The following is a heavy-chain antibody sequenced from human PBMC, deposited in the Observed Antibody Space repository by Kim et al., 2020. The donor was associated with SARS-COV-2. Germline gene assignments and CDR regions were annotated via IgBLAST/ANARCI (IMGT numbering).Heavy chain of an antibody. CDR3: DRYYYYGMDV. J-gene: IGHJ6*02. Sequence: SGPTLMNPTHTLTLTCTFSGFSLSTSGMCVSWIRQPPGKALEWLARIDWDDDKYYSTSLKTRLTISKDTSKNQVVLTMNNMDPVDTATYYCDRYYYYGMDVWGQGTTVTVSS. V-gene: IGHV2-70*11. CDR1: GFSLSTSGMC. CDR2: IDWDDDK.